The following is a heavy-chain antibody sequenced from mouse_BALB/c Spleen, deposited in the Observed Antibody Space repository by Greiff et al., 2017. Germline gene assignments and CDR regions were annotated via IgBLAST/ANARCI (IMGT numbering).Heavy chain of an antibody. D-gene: IGHD1-2*01. CDR2: ISSGGSYT. CDR1: GFTFSSYA. V-gene: IGHV5-9-3*01. CDR3: ARRDTTAPYFDY. J-gene: IGHJ2*01. Sequence: EVQGVESGGGLVKPGGSLKLSCAASGFTFSSYAMSWVRQTPEKRLEWVATISSGGSYTYYPDSVKGRFTISRDNAKNTLYLQMSSLRSEDTAMYYCARRDTTAPYFDYWGQGTTLTVSS.